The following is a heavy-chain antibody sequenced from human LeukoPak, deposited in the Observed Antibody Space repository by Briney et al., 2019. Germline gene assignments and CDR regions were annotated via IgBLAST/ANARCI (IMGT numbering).Heavy chain of an antibody. CDR2: ISSSGSTI. CDR1: GFTFSSYE. D-gene: IGHD3-10*01. V-gene: IGHV3-48*03. J-gene: IGHJ6*02. Sequence: GGSLRLSCAASGFTFSSYEMNWVRQAPGKGLEWVSYISSSGSTIYYADTVKGRFTISRDNAKNSLYLQMNSLRAEDTAVYYCARDREAEMGSGSYYPLSYYYYGMDAWGQGTTVTVSS. CDR3: ARDREAEMGSGSYYPLSYYYYGMDA.